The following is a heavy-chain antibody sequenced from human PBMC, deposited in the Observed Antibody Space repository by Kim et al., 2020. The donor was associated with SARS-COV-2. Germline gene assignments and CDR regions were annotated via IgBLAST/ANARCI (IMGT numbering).Heavy chain of an antibody. CDR3: ARDGAWSITMVRVPFDY. D-gene: IGHD3-10*01. Sequence: GGSLRLSCAASGFTFSSYSMNWVRQAPGKGLEWVSSISRSSSYIYYADSVKGRFTISRDNAKNSLYLQMNSLRAEDTAVYYCARDGAWSITMVRVPFDYWGQGTLVTVSS. CDR2: ISRSSSYI. V-gene: IGHV3-21*01. CDR1: GFTFSSYS. J-gene: IGHJ4*02.